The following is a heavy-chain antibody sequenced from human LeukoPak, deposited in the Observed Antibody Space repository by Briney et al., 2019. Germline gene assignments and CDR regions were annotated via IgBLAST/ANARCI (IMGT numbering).Heavy chain of an antibody. CDR3: ARVLYSSGWPI. CDR2: ISYDGSNK. V-gene: IGHV3-30*14. CDR1: GFTFSSYA. Sequence: GGSLRLSCAASGFTFSSYAMHWVRQAPGKGLEWVAVISYDGSNKYYADSVKGRFTISRDNSKNTLYLQMNSLRAEDTAVYYCARVLYSSGWPIWGQGTLVTVSS. D-gene: IGHD6-19*01. J-gene: IGHJ4*02.